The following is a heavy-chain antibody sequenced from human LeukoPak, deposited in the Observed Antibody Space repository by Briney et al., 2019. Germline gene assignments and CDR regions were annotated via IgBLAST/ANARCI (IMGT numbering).Heavy chain of an antibody. CDR3: ARDSGYCSNTGCYVHYFDY. Sequence: GGSLRLSCAASGFTFNSYSMNWVRQTPGKGLEWVSSISSSSGYINYADSVKGRFTVSRDNAKNSLYLQMNSLRAEDTAVYYCARDSGYCSNTGCYVHYFDYWGQGTLVTVSS. CDR2: ISSSSGYI. V-gene: IGHV3-21*01. CDR1: GFTFNSYS. J-gene: IGHJ4*02. D-gene: IGHD2-2*01.